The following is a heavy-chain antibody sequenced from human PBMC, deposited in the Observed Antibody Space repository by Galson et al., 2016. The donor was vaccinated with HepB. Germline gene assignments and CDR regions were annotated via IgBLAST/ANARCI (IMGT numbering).Heavy chain of an antibody. J-gene: IGHJ6*02. CDR2: ISDSGDTT. V-gene: IGHV3-48*02. CDR3: ARDETVTTLAGVVYDYGVDV. D-gene: IGHD3-22*01. Sequence: SLRLSCAVSGFMFGGYKMDWVRQAPGKGLEWVSYISDSGDTTYYADSVKGPFTISRDNAENSLYLEMNSLREEDTAVYYCARDETVTTLAGVVYDYGVDVWGQGTTVTVSS. CDR1: GFMFGGYK.